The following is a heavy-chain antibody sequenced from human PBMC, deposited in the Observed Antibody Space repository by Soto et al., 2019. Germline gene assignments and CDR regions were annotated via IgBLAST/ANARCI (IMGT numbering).Heavy chain of an antibody. CDR3: ARDGITGYSSGWSGGDF. Sequence: EVQLVESGGGLVQPGGSLRLSCAASGFTFSSYSMKWVRQAPWKGLEWVSYISSSSNIIYYADSVKGRFTISRDNAKNSLYLHMNSLRAEDTAVYYCARDGITGYSSGWSGGDFWGQGTLVNVSS. J-gene: IGHJ4*02. CDR1: GFTFSSYS. D-gene: IGHD6-19*01. CDR2: ISSSSNII. V-gene: IGHV3-48*01.